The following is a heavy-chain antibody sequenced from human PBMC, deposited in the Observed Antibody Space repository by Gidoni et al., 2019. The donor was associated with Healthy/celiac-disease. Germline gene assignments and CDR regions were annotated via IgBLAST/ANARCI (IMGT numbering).Heavy chain of an antibody. Sequence: QVQLQQWGAGLLKPSETLSLTCAVYGGSFSGYYWSWIRQPPGQGLGWIGEINHSGSTNYNPSLKSRVTISVDTSKNQFSLKLSSVTAADTAVYYCARGPGWLPSYYFDYWGQGTLVTVSS. CDR1: GGSFSGYY. D-gene: IGHD3-22*01. CDR3: ARGPGWLPSYYFDY. V-gene: IGHV4-34*01. J-gene: IGHJ4*02. CDR2: INHSGST.